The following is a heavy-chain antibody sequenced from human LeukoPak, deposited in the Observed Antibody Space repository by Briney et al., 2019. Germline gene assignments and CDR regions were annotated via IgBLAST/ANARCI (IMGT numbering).Heavy chain of an antibody. J-gene: IGHJ4*02. D-gene: IGHD2-2*02. CDR1: GDSVSASSTA. V-gene: IGHV6-1*01. CDR3: ARGIVVVPAAISYFDY. Sequence: SQTLSLTCAISGDSVSASSTAWNWIRQSPSRGLEWLGRTYYTSKWYNDYAVSVKSRITINPDTSKNQFSLKLSSVTAADTAVYYCARGIVVVPAAISYFDYWGQGTLVTVSS. CDR2: TYYTSKWYN.